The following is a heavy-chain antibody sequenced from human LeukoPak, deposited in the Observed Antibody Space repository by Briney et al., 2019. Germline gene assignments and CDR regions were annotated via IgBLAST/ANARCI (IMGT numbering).Heavy chain of an antibody. Sequence: PGGSLRLSCAASGFTFDDYGMSWVRQAPGKGLEWVSGINWNGGSTGYADSVKGRFTISRDNAKNSLYLQMNSRRAEDTALYYCARAESRLWFGELGHWGQGTLVTVSS. CDR3: ARAESRLWFGELGH. D-gene: IGHD3-10*01. CDR1: GFTFDDYG. V-gene: IGHV3-20*04. J-gene: IGHJ4*02. CDR2: INWNGGST.